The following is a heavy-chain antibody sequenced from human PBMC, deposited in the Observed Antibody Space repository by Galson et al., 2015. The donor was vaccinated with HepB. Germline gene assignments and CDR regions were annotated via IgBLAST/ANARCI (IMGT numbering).Heavy chain of an antibody. CDR1: GYIFITYG. Sequence: SVKVSCKASGYIFITYGISWVRQAPGQGVEWMGWISTYNDDTKYAQKFQGRVTMTTDTSTSTGYMELRSLRSDDTAVYYCARDAGVFEGGLDGWGQGTTVTVSS. CDR3: ARDAGVFEGGLDG. J-gene: IGHJ6*02. D-gene: IGHD3-10*01. V-gene: IGHV1-18*01. CDR2: ISTYNDDT.